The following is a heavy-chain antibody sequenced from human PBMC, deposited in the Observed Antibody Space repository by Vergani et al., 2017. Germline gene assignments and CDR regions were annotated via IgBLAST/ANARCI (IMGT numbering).Heavy chain of an antibody. V-gene: IGHV4-59*01. J-gene: IGHJ6*03. CDR3: SIGFVGTSSPRLYYYYYMDV. CDR2: IYYSGST. D-gene: IGHD1-26*01. CDR1: GGSISSYY. Sequence: QVQLQESGPGLVKPSETLSLTCTVSGGSISSYYWRWIRQPPGKGMEWSGYIYYSGSTNYNPSLKSRVTISVDTSKNQFSLKLSSVPAADTSVYYCSIGFVGTSSPRLYYYYYMDVWGKGTTVTVSS.